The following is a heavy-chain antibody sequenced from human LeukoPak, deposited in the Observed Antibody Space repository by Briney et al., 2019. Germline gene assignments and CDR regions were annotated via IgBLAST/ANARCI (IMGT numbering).Heavy chain of an antibody. D-gene: IGHD3-10*01. Sequence: SETLSLTCTVSGGSISSGGYYWSWIRQHPGKDLEWIGNIYYSGSTHYNPSLKSRITMSVDTSKNQFSLKLSSVTAADTAVYYCARGPGGNFDYWGQGTLVTVSS. CDR2: IYYSGST. CDR3: ARGPGGNFDY. CDR1: GGSISSGGYY. J-gene: IGHJ4*02. V-gene: IGHV4-31*03.